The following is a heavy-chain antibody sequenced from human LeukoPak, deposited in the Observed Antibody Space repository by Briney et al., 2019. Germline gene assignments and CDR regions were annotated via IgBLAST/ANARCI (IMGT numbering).Heavy chain of an antibody. CDR1: GDSVSSNSAA. CDR2: TYYRSKWYN. J-gene: IGHJ6*03. V-gene: IGHV6-1*01. Sequence: SQTLSLTCAISGDSVSSNSAAWNWIRQSPSRGLEWLGRTYYRSKWYNDYAVSVKSRITINPDTSKNQFSLQLNSVTPEDTAVYYCARDREVAAAGSLSGYYYYMDVWGKGTTVTISS. CDR3: ARDREVAAAGSLSGYYYYMDV. D-gene: IGHD6-13*01.